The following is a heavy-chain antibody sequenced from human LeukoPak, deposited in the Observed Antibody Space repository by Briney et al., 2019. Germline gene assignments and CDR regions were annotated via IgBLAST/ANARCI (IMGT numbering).Heavy chain of an antibody. Sequence: GGSLRLSCAASGFTFSSYAMSWVRQAPGKGLEWVSAISGSGGSTYYADSVKGRFTISRDNSKNTLYLRMNSLRAEDTAVYYCAKVGARYFYMDVWGKGTTVTVSS. D-gene: IGHD3-9*01. V-gene: IGHV3-23*01. J-gene: IGHJ6*03. CDR3: AKVGARYFYMDV. CDR2: ISGSGGST. CDR1: GFTFSSYA.